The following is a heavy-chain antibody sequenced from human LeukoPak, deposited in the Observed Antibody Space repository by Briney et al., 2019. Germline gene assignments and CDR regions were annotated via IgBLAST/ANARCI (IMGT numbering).Heavy chain of an antibody. D-gene: IGHD3-3*01. CDR1: GGSISSSSYY. Sequence: SETLSLTCTVSGGSISSSSYYWGWIRQPPGKGLEWIGSIYYSGSTYYNPSLKSRVTISVDMSKNQFSLKLSSVTAADTAVYYCARRMIFGVVISSFDPWGQGTLVTVSS. CDR3: ARRMIFGVVISSFDP. J-gene: IGHJ5*02. V-gene: IGHV4-39*01. CDR2: IYYSGST.